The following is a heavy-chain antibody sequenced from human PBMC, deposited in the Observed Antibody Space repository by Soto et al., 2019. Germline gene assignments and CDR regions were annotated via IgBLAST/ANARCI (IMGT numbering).Heavy chain of an antibody. V-gene: IGHV4-59*01. CDR1: GGCISSYS. CDR2: IYYSGST. CDR3: ARQGDSSGFYPPLYYFDY. D-gene: IGHD3-22*01. J-gene: IGHJ4*01. Sequence: PSETLSLTCSVSGGCISSYSWSWIRQPPGKGLERIGYIYYSGSTNYNSSLKSRVTISVDTSKNQFSLKLSSVTAADTAVYYCARQGDSSGFYPPLYYFDYWGHGTLVTVSS.